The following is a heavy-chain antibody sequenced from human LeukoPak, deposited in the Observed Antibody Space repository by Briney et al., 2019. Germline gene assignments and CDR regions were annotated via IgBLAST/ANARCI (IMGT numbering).Heavy chain of an antibody. D-gene: IGHD6-19*01. CDR1: GFTFSSYW. J-gene: IGHJ4*02. CDR2: IKQDGSEK. CDR3: ARERIAVAGTTDY. V-gene: IGHV3-7*03. Sequence: GGSLRLSCAASGFTFSSYWMSWVHQAPGKGLEWVANIKQDGSEKYYVDSVKGRFTISRDNAKNSLYLQMNSLRAEGTAVYYCARERIAVAGTTDYWGQGTLVTVSS.